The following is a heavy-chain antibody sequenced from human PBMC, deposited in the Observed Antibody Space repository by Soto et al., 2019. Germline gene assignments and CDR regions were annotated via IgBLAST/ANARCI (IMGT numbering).Heavy chain of an antibody. CDR3: ARSQGPYYALTFFDY. V-gene: IGHV3-48*02. D-gene: IGHD2-2*01. Sequence: EVQLVESGGGLAQPGGSLRLSCAASGLTFSGFGMHWVRQAPGKGLEWISYISFDGTSIYYADSVKGRFTISRDNAKPSLYLQMNSLKDEDTAVYYCARSQGPYYALTFFDYWGQGTLVTVSS. CDR1: GLTFSGFG. J-gene: IGHJ4*02. CDR2: ISFDGTSI.